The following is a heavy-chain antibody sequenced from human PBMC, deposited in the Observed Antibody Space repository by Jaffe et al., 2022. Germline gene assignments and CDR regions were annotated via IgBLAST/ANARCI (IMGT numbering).Heavy chain of an antibody. Sequence: QVQLQESGPGLVKPSETLSLTCAVSGYSISSGYYWGWIRQPPGKGLEWIGSIYHSGSTYYNPSLKSRVTISVDTSKNQFSLKLSSVTAADTAVYYCASSRDSSGYPYAFDIWGQGTMVTVSS. V-gene: IGHV4-38-2*01. D-gene: IGHD3-22*01. J-gene: IGHJ3*02. CDR1: GYSISSGYY. CDR3: ASSRDSSGYPYAFDI. CDR2: IYHSGST.